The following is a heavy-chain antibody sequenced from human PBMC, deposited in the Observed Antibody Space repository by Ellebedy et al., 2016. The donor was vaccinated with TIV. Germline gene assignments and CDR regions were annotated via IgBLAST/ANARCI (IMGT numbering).Heavy chain of an antibody. J-gene: IGHJ4*02. CDR3: ARKAYYDSSGYALDY. CDR1: GYTFTSYG. V-gene: IGHV1-18*01. D-gene: IGHD3-22*01. CDR2: ISAYNGNT. Sequence: ASVKVSCXASGYTFTSYGISWVRQAPGQGLEWMGWISAYNGNTNYAQKLQGRVTMTRDTSTSTVYMELSSLRSEDTAVYYCARKAYYDSSGYALDYWGQGTLVTVSS.